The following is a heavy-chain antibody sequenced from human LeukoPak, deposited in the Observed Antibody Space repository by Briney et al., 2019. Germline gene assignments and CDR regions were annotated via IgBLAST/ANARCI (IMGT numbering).Heavy chain of an antibody. CDR1: GYIFAAYW. CDR2: IYPGDSDT. V-gene: IGHV5-51*01. Sequence: GESLKISCKGSGYIFAAYWIGWVRQMPGKGLGWMGIIYPGDSDTRYSPSFQGQVTISADKSISTAYLQWSSLKASDTAMYYCARQFGYSGLLGLGGYYYMDVWGKGTTVTVAS. D-gene: IGHD5-12*01. J-gene: IGHJ6*03. CDR3: ARQFGYSGLLGLGGYYYMDV.